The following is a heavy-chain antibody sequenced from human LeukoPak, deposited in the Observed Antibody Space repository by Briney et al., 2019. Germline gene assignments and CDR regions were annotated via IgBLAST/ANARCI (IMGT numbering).Heavy chain of an antibody. D-gene: IGHD3-10*01. V-gene: IGHV3-74*01. CDR2: IGEDGSNT. J-gene: IGHJ4*02. CDR3: ARDIVIGSGTYLD. Sequence: AGGSLRLSCAASGLTFSSHWMHWVRQAPGKGLVWVSRIGEDGSNTNYADSVKGRFTISRDNAKSTLYLQMNSLRAEDTAVYYCARDIVIGSGTYLDWGQGTLVTVFS. CDR1: GLTFSSHW.